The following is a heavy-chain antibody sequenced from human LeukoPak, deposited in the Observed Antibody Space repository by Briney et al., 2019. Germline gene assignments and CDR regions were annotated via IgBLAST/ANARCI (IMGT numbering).Heavy chain of an antibody. V-gene: IGHV4-34*01. CDR3: ARSSNYYGMDV. D-gene: IGHD3-10*01. Sequence: SETLSLTCAVYGGSFSGYYWSWIRQPPGKGLEWIGEINHSGSTNYNPSLKSRVTISVDTSKNQFSLKLSSVTAADTAVYYCARSSNYYGMDVWGQGTTVTVSS. CDR2: INHSGST. J-gene: IGHJ6*02. CDR1: GGSFSGYY.